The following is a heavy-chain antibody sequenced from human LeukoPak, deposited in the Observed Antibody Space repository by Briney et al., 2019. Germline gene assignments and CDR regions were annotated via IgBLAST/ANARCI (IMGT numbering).Heavy chain of an antibody. CDR1: GYTFTGYY. J-gene: IGHJ3*02. Sequence: ASVKVSCKASGYTFTGYYMHWVRQAPGQGLEWMGWINPNSGGTNYAQKFQGRVTMTRDTSISTAYMELSSLRFEDTAVYYCARDEGIYNCGGDCLETAFDIWGQGTMVTVSS. V-gene: IGHV1-2*02. CDR3: ARDEGIYNCGGDCLETAFDI. D-gene: IGHD2-21*02. CDR2: INPNSGGT.